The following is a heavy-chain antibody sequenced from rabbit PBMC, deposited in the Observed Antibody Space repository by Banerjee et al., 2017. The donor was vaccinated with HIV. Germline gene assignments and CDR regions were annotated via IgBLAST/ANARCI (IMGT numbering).Heavy chain of an antibody. Sequence: QEQLEESGGDLVKPGASLTLTCTASGFSLNVYEMCWVRQAPGKGLEWIACIYSGSSGSTYYASWAKGRFTISKTSSTTVDLKMTSLTAADTATYFCARNAGNGDLSRLNLWGPGTLVTVS. CDR2: IYSGSSGST. CDR3: ARNAGNGDLSRLNL. J-gene: IGHJ3*01. CDR1: GFSLNVYE. V-gene: IGHV1S45*01. D-gene: IGHD2-1*01.